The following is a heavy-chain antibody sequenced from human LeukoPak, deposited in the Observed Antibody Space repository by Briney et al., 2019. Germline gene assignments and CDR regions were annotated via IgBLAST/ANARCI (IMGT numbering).Heavy chain of an antibody. Sequence: GGSLRLSCAASGFTFSSYGMHWVRQAPGKGLEWVAFIRYDGSNKYYADSVEGRFTISRDNSKNTLYLQMNSLRAEDTAVYYCAKEGYYYGSGSQTFDYWGQGTLVTVSS. CDR1: GFTFSSYG. D-gene: IGHD3-10*01. CDR3: AKEGYYYGSGSQTFDY. V-gene: IGHV3-30*02. J-gene: IGHJ4*02. CDR2: IRYDGSNK.